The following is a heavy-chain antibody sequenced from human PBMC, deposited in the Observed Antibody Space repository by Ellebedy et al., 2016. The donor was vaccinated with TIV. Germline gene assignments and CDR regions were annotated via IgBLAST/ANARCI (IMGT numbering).Heavy chain of an antibody. D-gene: IGHD3-22*01. J-gene: IGHJ4*02. CDR2: IYYSGST. Sequence: MPSETLSLTCTVSGGSVSSTGYYWTWIRQPPGKGLEWIGFIYYSGSTNYNPSLKSRVTISVDTSKNQFSLKLSSVTAADTAVYYCAREVKDISGDSSGYYYVSGFDYWGQGTLVTVSS. CDR1: GGSVSSTGYY. CDR3: AREVKDISGDSSGYYYVSGFDY. V-gene: IGHV4-61*08.